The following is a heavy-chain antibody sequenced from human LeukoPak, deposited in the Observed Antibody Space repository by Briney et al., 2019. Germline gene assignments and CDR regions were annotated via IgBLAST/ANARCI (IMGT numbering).Heavy chain of an antibody. V-gene: IGHV4-59*01. Sequence: SETLSLTCTVSGGSISSYYWGWIRQPPGKGLEWIGNIYYSGSTYYNPSLKSRVTISVDTSKNQFSLKLSSVTAADTAVYYCAREGYSSNWYDYWGQGTLVTVSS. CDR2: IYYSGST. CDR1: GGSISSYY. J-gene: IGHJ5*01. D-gene: IGHD6-13*01. CDR3: AREGYSSNWYDY.